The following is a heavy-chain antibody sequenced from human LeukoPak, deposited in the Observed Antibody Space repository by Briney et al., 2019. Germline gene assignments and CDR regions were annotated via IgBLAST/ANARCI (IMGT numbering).Heavy chain of an antibody. CDR3: ASSRPVEMATIVFDY. D-gene: IGHD5-24*01. V-gene: IGHV4-34*01. J-gene: IGHJ4*02. CDR2: INHSGST. Sequence: SETLSLTCAVYGGSFSGYYWSWIRQPPGKGLEWIGEINHSGSTNYNPSLKSRVTISVDTSKNQFSLKLSSVTAADTAVYYCASSRPVEMATIVFDYWGQGTLVTVSS. CDR1: GGSFSGYY.